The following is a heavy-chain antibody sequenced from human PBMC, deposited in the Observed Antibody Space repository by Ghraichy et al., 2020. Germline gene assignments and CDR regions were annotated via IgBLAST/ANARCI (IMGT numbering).Heavy chain of an antibody. D-gene: IGHD3-9*01. CDR2: IYYSGST. Sequence: SETLSLTCTVSGGSISSYYWSWIRQPPGKGLEWIGYIYYSGSTNYNPSLKSRVTISVDTSKNQFSLKLSSVTAADTAVYYCARHGGERALYFDWLPLQSDAFDIWGQGTMVTVSS. V-gene: IGHV4-59*08. J-gene: IGHJ3*02. CDR3: ARHGGERALYFDWLPLQSDAFDI. CDR1: GGSISSYY.